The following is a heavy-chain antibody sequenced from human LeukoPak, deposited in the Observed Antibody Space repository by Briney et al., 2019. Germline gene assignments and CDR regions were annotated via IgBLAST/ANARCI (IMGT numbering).Heavy chain of an antibody. D-gene: IGHD5-18*01. CDR2: ISYDGSNK. Sequence: GRSLRLSCAASGFTFSSYALHWVRQAPGKGLEWVAVISYDGSNKYYADSVKGRFTISRDNSKNTLYLQMNSLRAEDTAVYYCARDHERRGYSYGLNYWGQGTLVTVSS. J-gene: IGHJ4*02. V-gene: IGHV3-30-3*01. CDR3: ARDHERRGYSYGLNY. CDR1: GFTFSSYA.